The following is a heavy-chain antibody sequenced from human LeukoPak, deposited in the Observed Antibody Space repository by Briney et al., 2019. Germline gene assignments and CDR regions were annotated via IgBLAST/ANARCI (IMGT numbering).Heavy chain of an antibody. CDR1: GFTFSSYW. CDR3: AKYGDYWYFDL. Sequence: GGSLRLSCEASGFTFSSYWMHWVRQAPGKGLVWVSRINSDGSSTNYADSVKGRFTISRDNAKNTLYLQMNSLRAEDTAVYYCAKYGDYWYFDLWGRGTLVTVSS. V-gene: IGHV3-74*01. CDR2: INSDGSST. J-gene: IGHJ2*01. D-gene: IGHD4-17*01.